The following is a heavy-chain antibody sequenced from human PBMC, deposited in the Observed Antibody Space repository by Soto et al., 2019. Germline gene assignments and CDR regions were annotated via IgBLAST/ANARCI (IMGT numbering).Heavy chain of an antibody. CDR3: ARERWAVTPYYFDD. CDR2: IYYSGST. V-gene: IGHV4-30-4*01. Sequence: QVQLQESGPGLVKPSQTLSLTCTVSAGSISSGDYYWSWIRQPPGKGLEWIWYIYYSGSTYYNPSLKRRVTISVDTAKNQFSLRLSSVTAADTAVYYCARERWAVTPYYFDDFGQGTLVTVSS. J-gene: IGHJ4*02. D-gene: IGHD4-17*01. CDR1: AGSISSGDYY.